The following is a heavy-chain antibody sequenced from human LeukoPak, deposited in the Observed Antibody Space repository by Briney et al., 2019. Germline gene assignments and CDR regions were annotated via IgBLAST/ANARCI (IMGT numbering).Heavy chain of an antibody. D-gene: IGHD4-17*01. J-gene: IGHJ5*02. CDR1: GFTFSDYY. Sequence: GGSLRLSCAASGFTFSDYYMSWIRQAPGKGLEWVSYISSSGSTIYYADSVKGQFTISRDNAKNSLYLQMNSLRAEDTAVYYCARRLDYGDYDWFDPWGQGTLVTVSS. CDR2: ISSSGSTI. CDR3: ARRLDYGDYDWFDP. V-gene: IGHV3-11*01.